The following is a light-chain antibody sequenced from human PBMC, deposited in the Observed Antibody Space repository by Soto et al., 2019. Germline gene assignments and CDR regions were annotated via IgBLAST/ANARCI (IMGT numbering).Light chain of an antibody. Sequence: QSALTQPRSVSGSPGQSVTISCNGASSDLGGYNYVSWHQQHPGKAPKLIIFAVTQRPSGVPDRFSGSKSGNTASLTISGLQADDEADYYCCSYAGSNTWVFGGGTKLTVL. CDR2: AVT. V-gene: IGLV2-11*02. J-gene: IGLJ3*02. CDR1: SSDLGGYNY. CDR3: CSYAGSNTWV.